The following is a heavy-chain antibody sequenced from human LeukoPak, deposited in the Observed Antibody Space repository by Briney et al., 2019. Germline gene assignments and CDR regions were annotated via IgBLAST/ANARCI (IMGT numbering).Heavy chain of an antibody. CDR1: GGSISSYY. J-gene: IGHJ6*02. CDR2: IYYSGST. V-gene: IGHV4-59*01. Sequence: SETLSLTCTVSGGSISSYYWSWIRQPPGKGLEWIGYIYYSGSTNYNPSLKSRVTISVDTSKNQFSLKLSSVTAADTAVYYCARSSRRFNIPMDVWGQGTTVTVSS. D-gene: IGHD2/OR15-2a*01. CDR3: ARSSRRFNIPMDV.